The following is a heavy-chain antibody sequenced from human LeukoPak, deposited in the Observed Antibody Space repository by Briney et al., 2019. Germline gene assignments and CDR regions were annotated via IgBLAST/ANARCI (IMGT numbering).Heavy chain of an antibody. Sequence: GASVKVSCKASGYTFTSYAMHWVRQAPGQRLEWMGWINAGNGNTKYSQKFQGRVAITRDTSASTAYMELSSLRSEDTAVYYCARDIPADFWSGYYIDYWGQGTLVTVSS. CDR3: ARDIPADFWSGYYIDY. CDR1: GYTFTSYA. D-gene: IGHD3-3*01. V-gene: IGHV1-3*01. CDR2: INAGNGNT. J-gene: IGHJ4*02.